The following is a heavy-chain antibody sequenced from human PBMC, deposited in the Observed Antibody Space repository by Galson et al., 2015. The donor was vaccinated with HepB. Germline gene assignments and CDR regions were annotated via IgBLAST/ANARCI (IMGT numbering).Heavy chain of an antibody. CDR1: GFTFVTYS. D-gene: IGHD3-3*01. CDR2: ITSNNRTT. V-gene: IGHV3-48*01. J-gene: IGHJ4*02. Sequence: SLRLSCAASGFTFVTYSMHWVRQAPGKGLEWVSYITSNNRTTYYSDSVKGRFTISRDNSRNALYLQMDSLRVDDTAVYYCARDQAMGYDKLSALDYWGRGAQVTVSS. CDR3: ARDQAMGYDKLSALDY.